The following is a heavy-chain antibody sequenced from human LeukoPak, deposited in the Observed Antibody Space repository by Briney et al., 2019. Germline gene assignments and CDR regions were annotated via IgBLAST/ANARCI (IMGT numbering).Heavy chain of an antibody. Sequence: GGSLRLSCAASGSAFSSQAMGWVRQAPGKGLEWVSVISDSGTITYYADSVKGRFTISRDNSKNTLFLQMNSLRAEDTAVYYCAKDARRTSGWYFFDYWGQGTLVTVSS. CDR2: ISDSGTIT. V-gene: IGHV3-23*01. J-gene: IGHJ4*02. CDR1: GSAFSSQA. D-gene: IGHD6-19*01. CDR3: AKDARRTSGWYFFDY.